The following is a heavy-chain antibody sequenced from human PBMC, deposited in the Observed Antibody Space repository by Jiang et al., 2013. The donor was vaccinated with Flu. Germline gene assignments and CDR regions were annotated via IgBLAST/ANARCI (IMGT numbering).Heavy chain of an antibody. V-gene: IGHV1-18*01. J-gene: IGHJ4*02. CDR2: ISTYNGNS. Sequence: WVRQAPGQGLEWLGSISTYNGNSNSAQKMRPRLTMTTDTFTNTAYMELRSLRSDDTGVYYCARGGPTYYFDAAGYSFDLWGQGTLVTVSS. CDR3: ARGGPTYYFDAAGYSFDL. D-gene: IGHD3-22*01.